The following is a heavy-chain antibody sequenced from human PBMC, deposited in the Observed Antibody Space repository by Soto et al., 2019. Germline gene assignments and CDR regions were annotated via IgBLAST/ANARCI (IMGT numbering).Heavy chain of an antibody. J-gene: IGHJ4*02. D-gene: IGHD6-25*01. CDR1: GYIFTSYG. Sequence: ASVKVSCKASGYIFTSYGFTWVRQAPGQGLEWMGWISNSKGQTKYGQNFRGRVTMTTDTSTNTAYLELRSLRSDDTAVYYCARGHGFLDYWGQGTLVTVSS. CDR2: ISNSKGQT. CDR3: ARGHGFLDY. V-gene: IGHV1-18*01.